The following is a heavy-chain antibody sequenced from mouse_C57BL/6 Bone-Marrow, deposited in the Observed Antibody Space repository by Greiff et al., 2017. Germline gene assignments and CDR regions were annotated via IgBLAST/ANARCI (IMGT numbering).Heavy chain of an antibody. D-gene: IGHD1-1*01. V-gene: IGHV5-6*01. Sequence: VQLKESGGDLVKPGGSLKLSCAASGFTFSSYGMSWVRQTPDKRLEWVATISSGGSYTYYPDSVKGRFTISRDNAKNTLYLQMSSLKSEDTAMYYCARHPYGSPFAYWGQGTLVTVSA. CDR1: GFTFSSYG. CDR2: ISSGGSYT. CDR3: ARHPYGSPFAY. J-gene: IGHJ3*01.